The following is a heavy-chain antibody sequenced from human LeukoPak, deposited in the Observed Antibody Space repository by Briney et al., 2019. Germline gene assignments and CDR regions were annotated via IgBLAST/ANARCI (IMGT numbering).Heavy chain of an antibody. CDR3: ARLDVDRYYYYGMDV. D-gene: IGHD5-24*01. CDR2: ISYDGSDN. J-gene: IGHJ6*02. CDR1: GFTFSNYG. Sequence: GGSLRLSCAASGFTFSNYGMHWVRQAPGKGLEWVAVISYDGSDNYYADSVKGRFTISRDNSKNTLYLQMNSLRAEDTAVYYCARLDVDRYYYYGMDVWGQGTTVTVSS. V-gene: IGHV3-30*03.